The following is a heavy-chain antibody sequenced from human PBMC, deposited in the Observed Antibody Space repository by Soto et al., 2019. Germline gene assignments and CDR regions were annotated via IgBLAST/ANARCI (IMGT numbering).Heavy chain of an antibody. CDR1: GFTFSSND. D-gene: IGHD3-22*01. Sequence: EVQLVEPGGGLIQPGGSLRLSCAASGFTFSSNDMNWVRQAPGKGLEWVTLIYSGGSTYYADSVKGRSTISRDNSKNTLYLQMSSLRAEDTAVYYCATRPLLPGAPWGQGTMVTVSS. CDR2: IYSGGST. CDR3: ATRPLLPGAP. J-gene: IGHJ3*01. V-gene: IGHV3-53*01.